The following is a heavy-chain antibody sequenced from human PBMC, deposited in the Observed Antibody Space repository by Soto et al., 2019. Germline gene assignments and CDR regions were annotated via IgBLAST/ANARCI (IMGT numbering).Heavy chain of an antibody. CDR2: ISAYNGNT. D-gene: IGHD2-2*01. Sequence: VQLVQSGAEVKKPGASVKVSCKASGYTFTSYGISWVRQAPGQGLEWMGWISAYNGNTNYAQKLQGRVTMTTDTSTSTAYMELRSLRSDDTAVYYCARDRRVPAPFNYYYYMDVWGKGTTVTVSS. CDR1: GYTFTSYG. CDR3: ARDRRVPAPFNYYYYMDV. V-gene: IGHV1-18*01. J-gene: IGHJ6*03.